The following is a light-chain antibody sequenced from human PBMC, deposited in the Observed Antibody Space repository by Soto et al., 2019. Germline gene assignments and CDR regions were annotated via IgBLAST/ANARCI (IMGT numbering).Light chain of an antibody. J-gene: IGKJ1*01. V-gene: IGKV1-6*01. CDR2: AAS. CDR3: LLDYTYPRT. CDR1: QDIRSD. Sequence: AIQMTQSPSSLSASVGDRVTITCRASQDIRSDLAWYQKKSGKAPKLLIYAASSLQSGVPSRFSGSGSGSDFTLTISSLEIADFATCYCLLDYTYPRTFGQGTSVEI.